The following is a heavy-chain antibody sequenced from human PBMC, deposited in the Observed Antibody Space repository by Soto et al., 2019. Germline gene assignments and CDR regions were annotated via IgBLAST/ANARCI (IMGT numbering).Heavy chain of an antibody. J-gene: IGHJ1*01. CDR2: ISYDGSNK. V-gene: IGHV3-30-3*01. CDR3: LGHLMTPVVTHGSEYFQH. D-gene: IGHD4-17*01. Sequence: QVQLVESGGGVVQPGRSLRLSCAASGFTFSSYAMHWVRQAPGKGLEWVAVISYDGSNKYYADSVKGRFTISRDNSKNTLYLQMNSLRAEDTAVYYCLGHLMTPVVTHGSEYFQHWGQGTLVTVSS. CDR1: GFTFSSYA.